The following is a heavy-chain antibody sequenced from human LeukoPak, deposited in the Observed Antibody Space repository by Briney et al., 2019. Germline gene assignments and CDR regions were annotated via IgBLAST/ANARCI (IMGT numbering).Heavy chain of an antibody. CDR2: ISYDGSNE. J-gene: IGHJ4*02. CDR3: AKGRGSGSYEASDY. D-gene: IGHD3-10*01. V-gene: IGHV3-30*04. Sequence: GGSLRLSCAASGFTFSSYVMHWVRQAPGKGLEWVAIISYDGSNEYYADSVKGRFTISRDNSKNTLYLQMNSLRAEDTALYYCAKGRGSGSYEASDYWGQGTLVTVSS. CDR1: GFTFSSYV.